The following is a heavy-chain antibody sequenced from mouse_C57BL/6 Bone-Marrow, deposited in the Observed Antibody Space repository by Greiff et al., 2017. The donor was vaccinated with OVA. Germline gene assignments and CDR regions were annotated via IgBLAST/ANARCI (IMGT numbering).Heavy chain of an antibody. Sequence: QVQLQQPGAELVRPGTSVKLSCKASGYTFTSYCMHWVKQRPGQGLEWIGVIDPSDSYTNYNQKFKGKATLTVDTSSSTAYMQLSSLTSEDSAVYYCARGGGYYYGSSPAWFAYWGQGTLVTVSA. J-gene: IGHJ3*01. D-gene: IGHD1-1*01. CDR2: IDPSDSYT. V-gene: IGHV1-59*01. CDR3: ARGGGYYYGSSPAWFAY. CDR1: GYTFTSYC.